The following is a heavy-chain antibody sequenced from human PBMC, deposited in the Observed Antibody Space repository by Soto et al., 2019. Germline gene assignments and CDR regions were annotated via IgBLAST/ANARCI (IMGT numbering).Heavy chain of an antibody. J-gene: IGHJ2*01. CDR2: IYYGGNT. D-gene: IGHD3-3*01. CDR3: ARRVYYDFWSGSEGYFDL. V-gene: IGHV4-30-4*01. Sequence: QVQLQESGPGLVKPSQTLSLTCTVSGGSISSGDYFWSWIRQPPGKGLEWIGYIYYGGNTYYNPSLKSRLVISVDTSRNQCSLKLSSVTAADTAVYYCARRVYYDFWSGSEGYFDLWGRGTLVTVSS. CDR1: GGSISSGDYF.